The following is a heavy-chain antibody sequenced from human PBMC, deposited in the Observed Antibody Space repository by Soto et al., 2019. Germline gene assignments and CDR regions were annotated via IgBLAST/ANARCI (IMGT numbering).Heavy chain of an antibody. CDR2: FYYSGNT. CDR3: AKDSGYNYGYFRWFDP. D-gene: IGHD5-18*01. J-gene: IGHJ5*02. Sequence: SETLSLTCTVSGDSISSGSAYWGWVRQPPGKGLEWIGSFYYSGNTHYNPSLKSRATISVDTSKSQFSLKLSSVTAADTAVYYCAKDSGYNYGYFRWFDPWGQGTLVTVSS. CDR1: GDSISSGSAY. V-gene: IGHV4-39*07.